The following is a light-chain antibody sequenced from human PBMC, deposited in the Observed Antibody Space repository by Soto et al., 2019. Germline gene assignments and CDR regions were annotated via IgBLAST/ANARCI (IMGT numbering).Light chain of an antibody. CDR1: QGIAPY. CDR2: ATS. V-gene: IGKV1-27*01. CDR3: QKYNSAPLT. Sequence: PMTQSPSYLSAFVGDRVTITCRASQGIAPYLAWFQQKPGKVPKLLICATSTLQSGVPSRFSGSGSGTDFTLTVTSLQPEDVGTYYCQKYNSAPLTVGGGTKVEIK. J-gene: IGKJ4*01.